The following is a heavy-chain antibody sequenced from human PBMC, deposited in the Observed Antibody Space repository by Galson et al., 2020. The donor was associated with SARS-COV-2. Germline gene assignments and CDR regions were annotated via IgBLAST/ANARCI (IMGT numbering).Heavy chain of an antibody. Sequence: HGESLKISCQGSGYSFTSYWISWVRQMPGKGLEWMGRIEPSDSYTNYSPSFQGHVTISADKSISTAYLQWSSLKASDTAMYYCARTEAAAGIWFDYWGQGTLVTVSS. CDR1: GYSFTSYW. D-gene: IGHD6-13*01. V-gene: IGHV5-10-1*01. CDR2: IEPSDSYT. J-gene: IGHJ4*02. CDR3: ARTEAAAGIWFDY.